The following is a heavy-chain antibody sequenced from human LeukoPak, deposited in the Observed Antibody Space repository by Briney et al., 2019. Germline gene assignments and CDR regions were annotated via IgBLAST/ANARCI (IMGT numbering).Heavy chain of an antibody. V-gene: IGHV3-30*02. D-gene: IGHD6-13*01. CDR1: GFIFGDCG. CDR2: IRYDGSDK. J-gene: IGHJ4*02. CDR3: AKDLYSPYFDY. Sequence: GGSLRLSCEGSGFIFGDCGMHWVRQAPGKGLEWVAFIRYDGSDKYYADSVKGRFTISRDNSKNTVSLEMSSLRVDDTAEYYCAKDLYSPYFDYWGQGTLVTVSS.